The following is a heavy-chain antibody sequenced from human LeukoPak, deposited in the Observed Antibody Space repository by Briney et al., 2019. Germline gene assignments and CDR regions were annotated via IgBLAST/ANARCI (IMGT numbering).Heavy chain of an antibody. Sequence: GGSLRLSCAASGFTFSSYSMNWVRQAPGKGLEWVSYISSSSSTIYCADSVKGRFTISRDNAKNSLYLQMNSLRAEDTAVYYCARDGEAEYFQHWGQGTLVTVSS. CDR3: ARDGEAEYFQH. J-gene: IGHJ1*01. CDR2: ISSSSSTI. CDR1: GFTFSSYS. D-gene: IGHD3-10*01. V-gene: IGHV3-48*01.